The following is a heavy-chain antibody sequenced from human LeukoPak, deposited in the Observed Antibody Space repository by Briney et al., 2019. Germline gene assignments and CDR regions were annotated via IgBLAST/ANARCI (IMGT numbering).Heavy chain of an antibody. D-gene: IGHD1-26*01. CDR3: ARLRSGTYCFDN. CDR1: GGSITSSSSY. Sequence: SETLSLTCTVSGGSITSSSSYWGWIRQPPGKGLEWVGTVHYSGSTYYNPSLKSRVTISVDTSKNHFSLKLSSVTAADTAVYYCARLRSGTYCFDNWGQGTLVTVSS. J-gene: IGHJ4*02. CDR2: VHYSGST. V-gene: IGHV4-39*02.